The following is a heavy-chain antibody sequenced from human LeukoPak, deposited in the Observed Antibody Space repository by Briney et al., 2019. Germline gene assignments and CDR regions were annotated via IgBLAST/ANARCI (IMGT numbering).Heavy chain of an antibody. CDR2: ISSDTTYT. CDR1: GFTFSDNY. Sequence: GGSLRLSCAASGFTFSDNYMNWIRQAPGKGLEWVPYISSDTTYTDYADSVKGRFTISRDNAKKLLYLQMNSLRAEDTAIYYCARDQSITTFGAFDIWGQGTMVTVSS. J-gene: IGHJ3*02. V-gene: IGHV3-11*06. CDR3: ARDQSITTFGAFDI. D-gene: IGHD3-10*02.